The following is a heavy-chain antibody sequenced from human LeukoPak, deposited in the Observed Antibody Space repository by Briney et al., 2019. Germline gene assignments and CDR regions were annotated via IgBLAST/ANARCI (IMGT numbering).Heavy chain of an antibody. V-gene: IGHV1-8*03. CDR3: ARAFYYDFWSGYYTGGYYFDY. Sequence: ASVKVSCKTSGYTYTTFGISWVRQAPGQGLEWMGWISAYNGNTGYAQKFQGRVTITRNTSISTAYMELSSLRSEDTAVYYCARAFYYDFWSGYYTGGYYFDYWGQGTLVTVSS. D-gene: IGHD3-3*01. J-gene: IGHJ4*02. CDR2: ISAYNGNT. CDR1: GYTYTTFG.